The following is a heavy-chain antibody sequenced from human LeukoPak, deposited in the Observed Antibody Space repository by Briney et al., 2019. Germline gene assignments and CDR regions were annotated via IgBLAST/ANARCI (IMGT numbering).Heavy chain of an antibody. CDR1: GFSLSTNGVS. CDR3: AHRREGYFHY. J-gene: IGHJ4*02. V-gene: IGHV2-5*01. CDR2: VYWHDDK. Sequence: SGPTLVNPTQTLTLTCTFSGFSLSTNGVSVGWIRRPPGKALEWLALVYWHDDKRYSPSLKDRLTITKDTSKNQVVLTLTNVDPVDTATYFCAHRREGYFHYWGQGTLVTVSS.